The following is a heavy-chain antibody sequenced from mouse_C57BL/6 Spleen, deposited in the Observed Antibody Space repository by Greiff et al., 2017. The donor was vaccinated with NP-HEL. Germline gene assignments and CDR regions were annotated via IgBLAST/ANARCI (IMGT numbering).Heavy chain of an antibody. D-gene: IGHD2-2*01. CDR1: GYTFTDYN. V-gene: IGHV1-18*01. CDR2: INPNNGGT. J-gene: IGHJ3*01. CDR3: ARWMVTKGSFAY. Sequence: EVQLQQSGPELVKPGASVKIPCKASGYTFTDYNMDWVKQSHGKSLEWIGDINPNNGGTIYNQKFKGKATLTVDKSSSTAYMELRSLTSEDTAVYYCARWMVTKGSFAYWGQGTLVTVSA.